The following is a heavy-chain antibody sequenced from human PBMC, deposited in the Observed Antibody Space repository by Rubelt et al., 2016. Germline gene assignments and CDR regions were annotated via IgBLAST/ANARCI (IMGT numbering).Heavy chain of an antibody. Sequence: QVQLQQWGAGLLKPSETLSLTCAVYGGSFSDYYWIWVRQSPGKGLEWIGDINHSGSANYNLSLKSRLTISVDTSKNQFSLRLRSVTAADTAVYDCAREGGYDDFPSRSDLWGRGTLVTVSS. CDR3: AREGGYDDFPSRSDL. D-gene: IGHD5-12*01. CDR2: INHSGSA. J-gene: IGHJ2*01. V-gene: IGHV4-34*01. CDR1: GGSFSDYY.